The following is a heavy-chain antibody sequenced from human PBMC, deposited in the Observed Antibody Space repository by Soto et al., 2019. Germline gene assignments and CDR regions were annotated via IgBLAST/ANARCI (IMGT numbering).Heavy chain of an antibody. Sequence: PGGSLRLSCAASGFTFSSYAMNWVRQAPGKGLEWVSSVCGSGGSTYYADSVKGRFTVSRDNSKNTLYLQMNSLRAEDTAVYYCAKGSDGSCYSVTTYWGQGTLVTVSS. CDR1: GFTFSSYA. CDR3: AKGSDGSCYSVTTY. CDR2: VCGSGGST. D-gene: IGHD2-15*01. V-gene: IGHV3-23*01. J-gene: IGHJ4*02.